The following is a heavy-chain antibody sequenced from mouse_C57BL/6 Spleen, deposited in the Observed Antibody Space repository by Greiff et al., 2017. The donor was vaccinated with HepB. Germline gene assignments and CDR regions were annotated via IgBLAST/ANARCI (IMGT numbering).Heavy chain of an antibody. Sequence: EVKLVESGGGLVQPKGSLKLSCAASGFSFNTYAMNWVRQAPGKGLEWVARIRSKSNNYATYYADSVKDRFTISRDDSESMLYLQMNNLKTEDTAMYYCVREGSEYYFDYWGQGTTLTVSS. J-gene: IGHJ2*01. CDR2: IRSKSNNYAT. D-gene: IGHD3-3*01. V-gene: IGHV10-1*01. CDR1: GFSFNTYA. CDR3: VREGSEYYFDY.